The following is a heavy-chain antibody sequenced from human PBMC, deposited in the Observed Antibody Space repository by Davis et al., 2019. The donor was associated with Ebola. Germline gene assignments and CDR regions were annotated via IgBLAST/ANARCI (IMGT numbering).Heavy chain of an antibody. V-gene: IGHV1-2*04. J-gene: IGHJ6*02. CDR1: GYTFTGYY. CDR2: INPNSGGT. Sequence: ASVKVSCKASGYTFTGYYMHWVRQAPGQGLEWMGWINPNSGGTNYAQKFQGWVTMTRDTSISTAYMELSRLRSDDTAVYYCARGTRSIAAAGPLGVWGQGTTVTVSS. CDR3: ARGTRSIAAAGPLGV. D-gene: IGHD6-13*01.